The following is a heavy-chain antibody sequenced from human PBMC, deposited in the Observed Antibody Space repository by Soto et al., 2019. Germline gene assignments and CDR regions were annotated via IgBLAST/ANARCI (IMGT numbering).Heavy chain of an antibody. Sequence: QITLKESGPTLVNPTQTLTLTCTFSGFSLSTSGVGVGWIRQPPGKALEWLALIYWDDDKRYSPSLKSRLTITKDTSKNQVVLTMTNMDPVDTATYYCAHSSYDYVWGSYRPKYYFDYWGQGTLVTVSS. CDR3: AHSSYDYVWGSYRPKYYFDY. CDR1: GFSLSTSGVG. J-gene: IGHJ4*02. D-gene: IGHD3-16*02. CDR2: IYWDDDK. V-gene: IGHV2-5*02.